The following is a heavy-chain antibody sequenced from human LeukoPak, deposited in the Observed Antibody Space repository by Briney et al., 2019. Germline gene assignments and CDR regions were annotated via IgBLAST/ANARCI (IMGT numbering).Heavy chain of an antibody. J-gene: IGHJ4*02. Sequence: PGGSLRLSCAASGFTFSSYVMSWVRQAPEKGLEWVSFISASGGSTYYAGSVKGRFTISRDNSKNTLFLQMSSLRAEDTAVYYCAKGGKWDVTPFDYWGQGTLVTVSS. V-gene: IGHV3-23*01. CDR2: ISASGGST. CDR3: AKGGKWDVTPFDY. CDR1: GFTFSSYV. D-gene: IGHD1-26*01.